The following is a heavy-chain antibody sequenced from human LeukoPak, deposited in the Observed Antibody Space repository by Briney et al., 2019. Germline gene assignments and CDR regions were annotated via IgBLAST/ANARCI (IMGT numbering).Heavy chain of an antibody. V-gene: IGHV3-74*01. CDR1: GFTFSSYW. CDR3: ARDLAVAGDSFDY. Sequence: PGGALRLSCAASGFTFSSYWMHWVRQAPGKGLVWVSRINSDGSSRSYADSVKGRFTISRDNAKNTLYLQMNSLRVEDMAVYYCARDLAVAGDSFDYWGQGTLVTVSS. J-gene: IGHJ4*02. CDR2: INSDGSSR. D-gene: IGHD6-19*01.